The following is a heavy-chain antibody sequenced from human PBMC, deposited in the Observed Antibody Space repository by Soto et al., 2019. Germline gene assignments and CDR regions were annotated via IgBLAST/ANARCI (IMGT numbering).Heavy chain of an antibody. Sequence: PGASVKVSCKASGGTFSSYAISWVRQAPGQGLEWMGGIIPIFGTANYAQKFQGRVTITADESTSTAYMELSSLRSEDTAVYYCARLAFGVVKWFDPWGQGTLVTVSS. V-gene: IGHV1-69*13. CDR1: GGTFSSYA. CDR3: ARLAFGVVKWFDP. D-gene: IGHD3-3*01. CDR2: IIPIFGTA. J-gene: IGHJ5*02.